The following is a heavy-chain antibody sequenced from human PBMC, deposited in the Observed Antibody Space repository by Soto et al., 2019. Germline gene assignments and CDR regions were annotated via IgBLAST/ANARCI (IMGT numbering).Heavy chain of an antibody. CDR1: GYTLTELS. D-gene: IGHD6-13*01. V-gene: IGHV1-24*01. CDR3: ATRLPGIAASGTQEYDAFDI. CDR2: FDPEDGET. J-gene: IGHJ3*02. Sequence: ASVKVSCKVSGYTLTELSMHWVRQAPGKGLEWMGGFDPEDGETIYAQKVQGRVTRTEDTSTDTAYMELSSLRSDDTAVYYGATRLPGIAASGTQEYDAFDIGGQGKIVPVS.